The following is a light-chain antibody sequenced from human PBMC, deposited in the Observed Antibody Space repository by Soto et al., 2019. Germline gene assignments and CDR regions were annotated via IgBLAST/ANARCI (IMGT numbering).Light chain of an antibody. J-gene: IGKJ3*01. CDR3: QQYGSSFT. Sequence: EIVLTQSPGTLSLSPGERATLSCRASQSVSSSYLAWYQQKPGQAPRLLIYGASSRATGIPDRFSGSGSGTDFTLTIIRLEPEDFAVYYCQQYGSSFTFGPGTKVDI. CDR2: GAS. CDR1: QSVSSSY. V-gene: IGKV3-20*01.